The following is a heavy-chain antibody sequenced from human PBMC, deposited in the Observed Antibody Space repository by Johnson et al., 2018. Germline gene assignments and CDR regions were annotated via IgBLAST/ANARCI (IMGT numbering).Heavy chain of an antibody. V-gene: IGHV1-46*01. CDR3: GRVGKMATISPYAFDI. CDR2: INPSGGST. CDR1: GYTFTSYY. Sequence: VQLVETGAEVKKPGASVKVSCKASGYTFTSYYMHWVRQAPGQGLEWMGIINPSGGSTSYAQKFQGRVTMTRDTSTSTGYMELSSLRSEDTAGDYCGRVGKMATISPYAFDIWGQGTMVTVSS. J-gene: IGHJ3*02. D-gene: IGHD5-24*01.